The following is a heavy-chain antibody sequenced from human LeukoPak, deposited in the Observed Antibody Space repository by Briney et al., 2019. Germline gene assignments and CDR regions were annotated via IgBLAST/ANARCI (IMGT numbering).Heavy chain of an antibody. D-gene: IGHD5-12*01. CDR2: INIGGSTT. CDR1: GFTFSSYW. Sequence: GGSLRLSCAASGFTFSSYWMHWVRQVPGKGLVWVSHINIGGSTTNYADSVKGRFTISRDNAKNTLYLQMNSLRAEDTAVYYCVGGYGGDYWGQGTLVTVSS. V-gene: IGHV3-74*01. J-gene: IGHJ4*02. CDR3: VGGYGGDY.